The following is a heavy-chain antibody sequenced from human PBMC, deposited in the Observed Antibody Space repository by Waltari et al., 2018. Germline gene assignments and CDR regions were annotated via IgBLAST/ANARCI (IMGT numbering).Heavy chain of an antibody. D-gene: IGHD3-22*01. J-gene: IGHJ4*02. CDR2: INPNSGGT. V-gene: IGHV1-2*02. Sequence: QVQLVQSGAEVKKPGASVKVSCKASGYTFTGYYMHWVRQAPGQGLEWMGWINPNSGGTNYAQKCQGRVTMTRDTSISTAYMELSRLRSDDTAVYYCARPDSSGYSYYFDYWGQGTLVTVSS. CDR1: GYTFTGYY. CDR3: ARPDSSGYSYYFDY.